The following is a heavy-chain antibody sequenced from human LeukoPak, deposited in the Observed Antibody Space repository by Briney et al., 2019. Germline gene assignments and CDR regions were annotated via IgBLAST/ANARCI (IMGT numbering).Heavy chain of an antibody. CDR1: GGSISSYY. J-gene: IGHJ4*02. CDR2: IYYSGST. Sequence: PSETLSLTCTVAGGSISSYYWSWIRQPPGKGLEWIGYIYYSGSTNYNPSLKSRVTISVDTSKNQFSLKLSSVTAADTAVYYCASGGYSGYDTPPFDYWGQGTPVTVSS. CDR3: ASGGYSGYDTPPFDY. D-gene: IGHD5-12*01. V-gene: IGHV4-59*01.